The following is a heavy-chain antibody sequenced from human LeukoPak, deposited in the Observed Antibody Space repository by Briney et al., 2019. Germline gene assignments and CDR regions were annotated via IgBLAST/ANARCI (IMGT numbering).Heavy chain of an antibody. CDR1: GGSISTSNYY. Sequence: SETLSLTCTVSGGSISTSNYYWGWIRQPPGKGLEWIGNIFYSGSTYYSPSLKSRVTISVDTSKNQFSLKLSSVTAADTAVYFCARGFRGDNFDYWGQGTLVTVSS. CDR2: IFYSGST. J-gene: IGHJ4*02. CDR3: ARGFRGDNFDY. D-gene: IGHD7-27*01. V-gene: IGHV4-39*07.